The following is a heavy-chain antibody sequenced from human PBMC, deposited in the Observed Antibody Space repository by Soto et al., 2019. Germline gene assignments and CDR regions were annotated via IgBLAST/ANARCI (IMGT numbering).Heavy chain of an antibody. Sequence: SEALSFTCAVYGGSFSVYYWSWIRQPPGKGLDWIGEINDSGSTNYNPSLKSRVTISVDTSKNQFSLKLSSVTAADTAVYYCARTRVWSGYDYYYYYGMDVWGQGTPVTVSS. V-gene: IGHV4-34*01. CDR1: GGSFSVYY. D-gene: IGHD5-12*01. CDR3: ARTRVWSGYDYYYYYGMDV. CDR2: INDSGST. J-gene: IGHJ6*01.